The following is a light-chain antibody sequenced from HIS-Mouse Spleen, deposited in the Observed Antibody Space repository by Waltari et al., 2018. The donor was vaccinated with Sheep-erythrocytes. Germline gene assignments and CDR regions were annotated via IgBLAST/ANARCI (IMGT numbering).Light chain of an antibody. Sequence: IVLTQSPATLPFSSGERATLSCRASQSVSSYLAWYQQKPGQAPRLLIYDASNRATGIPARFSGSGSGTDFTLTISSLEPEDFAVYYCQQRSNWPPYTFGQGTKLEIK. V-gene: IGKV3-11*01. CDR2: DAS. J-gene: IGKJ2*01. CDR1: QSVSSY. CDR3: QQRSNWPPYT.